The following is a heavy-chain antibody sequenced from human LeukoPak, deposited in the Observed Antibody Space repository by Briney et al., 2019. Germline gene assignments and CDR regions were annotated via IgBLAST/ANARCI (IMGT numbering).Heavy chain of an antibody. CDR3: AMSQSRYSSSHHFDY. V-gene: IGHV3-30-3*01. Sequence: GGSLRLSCAASGFTFSSYTMHWVRQAPGKGLEWVAVISYDGSNKYYADSVKGRFTISRDNSKNTLYLQMNSLRAEDTAVYYCAMSQSRYSSSHHFDYWGQGTLVTVSS. D-gene: IGHD6-6*01. J-gene: IGHJ4*02. CDR1: GFTFSSYT. CDR2: ISYDGSNK.